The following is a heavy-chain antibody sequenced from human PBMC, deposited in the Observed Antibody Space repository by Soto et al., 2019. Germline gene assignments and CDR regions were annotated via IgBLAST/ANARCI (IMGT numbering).Heavy chain of an antibody. Sequence: GESLKISCAASGFTFNTYAMNWVRQAPGKVLEWVASISGSGGTTYYADSVKGRFTVSRDTSKNTLFLQMNSLSAEDTAVYYCAKGFIVVVTAIRPDDNFDVWGQGXMVTVSS. CDR2: ISGSGGTT. D-gene: IGHD2-21*02. CDR3: AKGFIVVVTAIRPDDNFDV. V-gene: IGHV3-23*01. J-gene: IGHJ3*01. CDR1: GFTFNTYA.